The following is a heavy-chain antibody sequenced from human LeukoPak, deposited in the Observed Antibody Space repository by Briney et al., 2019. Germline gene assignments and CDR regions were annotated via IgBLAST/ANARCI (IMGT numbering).Heavy chain of an antibody. Sequence: PSETLSLTCGVSGGSITNTNYWTRVRQPPGKGLEWIGEVDLQGSTNYNPSLMGRVAIAVDTSENHISLQLTSVTAADTAVYYCAREGGPYRPLDYSGQGTLVTVSS. CDR2: VDLQGST. CDR1: GGSITNTNY. J-gene: IGHJ4*02. V-gene: IGHV4-4*02. CDR3: AREGGPYRPLDY.